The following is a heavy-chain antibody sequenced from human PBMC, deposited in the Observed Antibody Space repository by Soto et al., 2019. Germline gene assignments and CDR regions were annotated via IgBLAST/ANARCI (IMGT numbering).Heavy chain of an antibody. V-gene: IGHV4-59*01. CDR1: GGSISSYY. J-gene: IGHJ3*01. D-gene: IGHD3-10*01. CDR3: ARGWGGAFDF. Sequence: QVQLQESGPGLVKPSETLSLTCTVSGGSISSYYWSWIRQPPGKGLEWIGYIYYSGSTNYNPSLKSRVTISVDTSKNQFSLKLSSVTAADTAVYYCARGWGGAFDFWGQGTMVTVSS. CDR2: IYYSGST.